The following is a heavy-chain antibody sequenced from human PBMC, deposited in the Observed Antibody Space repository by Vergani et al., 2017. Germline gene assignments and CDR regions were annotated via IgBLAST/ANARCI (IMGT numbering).Heavy chain of an antibody. Sequence: QVQLVESGGGVVQPGRSLRLSCETSGLMFNNYGMHWVRQAPGKGLEWVAVISSDGSNKHYADSVKGRFTISRDNSQNMLYLQMDSLTAEDTAIYFCVNGYYYDQSGLASFDYWGQGTLVTVSS. CDR2: ISSDGSNK. J-gene: IGHJ4*02. V-gene: IGHV3-30*18. CDR1: GLMFNNYG. CDR3: VNGYYYDQSGLASFDY. D-gene: IGHD3-22*01.